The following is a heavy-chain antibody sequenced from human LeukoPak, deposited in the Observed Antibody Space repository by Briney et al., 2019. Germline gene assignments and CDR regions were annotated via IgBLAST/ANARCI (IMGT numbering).Heavy chain of an antibody. J-gene: IGHJ4*02. D-gene: IGHD6-19*01. V-gene: IGHV4-61*01. Sequence: SETLSLTCTVSGGSVSSGSYYWSWIRQPPGKGLEWTGYIYYSGSTNYNPSLKSRVTISVDTSKNQFSLKLSSVTAADTAVYYCARAPYSSGWYVGWGQGTQVTVSS. CDR1: GGSVSSGSYY. CDR3: ARAPYSSGWYVG. CDR2: IYYSGST.